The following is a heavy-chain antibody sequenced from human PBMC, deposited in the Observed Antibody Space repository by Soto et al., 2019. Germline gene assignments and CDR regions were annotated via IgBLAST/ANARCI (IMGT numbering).Heavy chain of an antibody. CDR1: GFTVTNNY. Sequence: EVQVVETGGGLIHPGGSLKLSCAASGFTVTNNYINWVRQAPGKGLEWVSGIYSGATTSYADSVRGRFMISRDNSDNTVSLQMTSLRVEDTAVYYCVRLGTYFESWSGLRALDVWGQGTTVTVSS. V-gene: IGHV3-53*02. CDR3: VRLGTYFESWSGLRALDV. CDR2: IYSGATT. J-gene: IGHJ6*02. D-gene: IGHD3-3*01.